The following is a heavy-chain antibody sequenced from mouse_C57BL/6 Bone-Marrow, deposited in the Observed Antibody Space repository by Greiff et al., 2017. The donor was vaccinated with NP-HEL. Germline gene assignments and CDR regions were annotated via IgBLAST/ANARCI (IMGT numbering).Heavy chain of an antibody. CDR2: IYPGAGDT. D-gene: IGHD4-1*01. Sequence: VHLVESGAELVKPGASVKISCKASGYAFSSYWMNWVKQRPGKGLAWIGQIYPGAGDTNYNGKFKGKATLTADKASSTAYMQLSSLTSEDSEVYFCAKDWNYCDYWGQGTTLTVSA. V-gene: IGHV1-80*01. CDR3: AKDWNYCDY. CDR1: GYAFSSYW. J-gene: IGHJ2*01.